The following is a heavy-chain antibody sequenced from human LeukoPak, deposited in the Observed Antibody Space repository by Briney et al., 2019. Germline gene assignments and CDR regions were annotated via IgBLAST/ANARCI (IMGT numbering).Heavy chain of an antibody. CDR3: ARAVVWLPFDY. CDR2: IHYSGST. Sequence: PSETLSLTCTVSGGSISNYYWSWIRQPPGKGLEWIGYIHYSGSTNNNPSLKSRVTISVDTSKNQFSLKLTSVTAADTAVYYCARAVVWLPFDYWGQGTLVTVSS. J-gene: IGHJ4*02. V-gene: IGHV4-59*01. CDR1: GGSISNYY. D-gene: IGHD2-15*01.